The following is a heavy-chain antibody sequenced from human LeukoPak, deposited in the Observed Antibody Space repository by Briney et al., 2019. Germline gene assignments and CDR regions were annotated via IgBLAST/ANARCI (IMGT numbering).Heavy chain of an antibody. CDR3: ARLEIAVGPPDY. V-gene: IGHV3-48*04. J-gene: IGHJ4*02. CDR1: GFTFSSYT. Sequence: PGGSLRLSCAASGFTFSSYTVNWIRQAPGKGLEWVSYISSSANIIYYADSVKGRFTISRDNAEKSLYLQMNSLRAEDTAVYYCARLEIAVGPPDYWGQGTLVTVSS. CDR2: ISSSANII. D-gene: IGHD6-19*01.